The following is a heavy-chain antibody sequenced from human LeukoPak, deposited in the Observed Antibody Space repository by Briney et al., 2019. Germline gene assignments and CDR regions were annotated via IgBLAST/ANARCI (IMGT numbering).Heavy chain of an antibody. J-gene: IGHJ4*02. V-gene: IGHV3-7*03. CDR2: IREDGSEK. CDR1: GFTFNTYW. CDR3: ARAVTSTEGY. Sequence: PGGSLRLSCAASGFTFNTYWMTWVRQAPGKGLEWVASIREDGSEKYYVDSVKGRFTISRDNAQKPLYLEMNSLRVEDTAVYYCARAVTSTEGYWGQGTLVTVSS.